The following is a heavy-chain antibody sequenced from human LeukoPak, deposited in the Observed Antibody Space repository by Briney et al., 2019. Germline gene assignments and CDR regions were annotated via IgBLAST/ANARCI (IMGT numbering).Heavy chain of an antibody. D-gene: IGHD4-17*01. J-gene: IGHJ4*02. CDR1: GFTLSSYW. Sequence: LGGTLRLSCAAPGFTLSSYWMHWVRQAPGKGLGWVSRMNSDGSSTTYADSVKGRFTISRDNAKNALYLQMSSLRAEDTAVYHCAREAFNYGDHYFDYWGQGTLVTVSS. V-gene: IGHV3-74*01. CDR2: MNSDGSST. CDR3: AREAFNYGDHYFDY.